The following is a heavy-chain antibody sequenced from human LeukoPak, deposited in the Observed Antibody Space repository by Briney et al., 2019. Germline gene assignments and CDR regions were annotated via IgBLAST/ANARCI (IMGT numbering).Heavy chain of an antibody. Sequence: SETLSLTCAVYGGSFSGYYSSCIRQPPGKGLEWIGEINHSGSTNYNPSLKSRVTISVDTSKNQFSLKLSSVTAADTAVYYCARGIIGGDYGQRDAFDIWGQGTMVTVSS. CDR1: GGSFSGYY. J-gene: IGHJ3*02. D-gene: IGHD4-17*01. CDR2: INHSGST. V-gene: IGHV4-34*01. CDR3: ARGIIGGDYGQRDAFDI.